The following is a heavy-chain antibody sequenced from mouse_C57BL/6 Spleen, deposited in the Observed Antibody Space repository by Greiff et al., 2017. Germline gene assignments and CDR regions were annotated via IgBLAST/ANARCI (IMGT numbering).Heavy chain of an antibody. CDR2: ISSGSSTI. CDR3: ARKEIYGSYAMED. Sequence: EVQLVESGGGLVKPGASLKLSCAASGFTFSDYGMHWVRQAPEKGLEWVAYISSGSSTIYYADTVKGRFTISRDNAKNTLFLQMTSLRSEDTAMYYCARKEIYGSYAMEDWGQGASVTVAS. CDR1: GFTFSDYG. V-gene: IGHV5-17*01. D-gene: IGHD2-2*01. J-gene: IGHJ4*01.